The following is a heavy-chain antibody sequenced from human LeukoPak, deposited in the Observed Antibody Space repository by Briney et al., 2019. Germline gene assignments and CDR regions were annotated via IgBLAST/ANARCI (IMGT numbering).Heavy chain of an antibody. Sequence: GGSLRLSCAASGFTFSGYAMSWLRQAPGKGLEWVTAISGGSDWTDYAESVKGRLTISRDNSKNTLYLQMNSLKPEDTAVFYWAKAYSGWYFDYWGQGTLVTVSS. CDR1: GFTFSGYA. CDR3: AKAYSGWYFDY. CDR2: ISGGSDWT. D-gene: IGHD6-19*01. V-gene: IGHV3-23*01. J-gene: IGHJ4*02.